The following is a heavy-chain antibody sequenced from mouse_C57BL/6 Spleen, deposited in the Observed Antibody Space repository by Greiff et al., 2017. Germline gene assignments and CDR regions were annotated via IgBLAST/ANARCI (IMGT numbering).Heavy chain of an antibody. D-gene: IGHD1-1*01. CDR2: IRSKSNNYAT. CDR3: VRHAYYGSLYYAMDY. J-gene: IGHJ4*01. Sequence: EVKLQESGGGLVQPKGSLKLSCAASGFSFNTYAMNWVRQAPGKGLEWVARIRSKSNNYATYYADSVKDRFTISRDDSESMLYLQMNNLKTEDTAMYYCVRHAYYGSLYYAMDYWGQGTSVTVSS. V-gene: IGHV10-1*01. CDR1: GFSFNTYA.